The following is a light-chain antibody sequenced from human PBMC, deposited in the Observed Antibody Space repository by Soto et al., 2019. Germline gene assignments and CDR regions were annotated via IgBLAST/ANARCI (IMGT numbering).Light chain of an antibody. CDR2: DAS. J-gene: IGKJ2*01. Sequence: DIQMTQSPSTLSASVGDRVTLTCRASQSINSWLAWYQQKPGKAPRLLLFDASSLKTGVPSRFSGSGSGTEFTRTISSLQPDDFATYYCQQYNSYSPTFGQGTKLEIK. V-gene: IGKV1-5*01. CDR1: QSINSW. CDR3: QQYNSYSPT.